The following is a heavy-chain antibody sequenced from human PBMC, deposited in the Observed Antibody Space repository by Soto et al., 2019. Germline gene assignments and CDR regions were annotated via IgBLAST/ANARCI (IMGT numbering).Heavy chain of an antibody. CDR1: GFTFTDYH. Sequence: QVQLVESGGDLVKPGGSLRLSCAASGFTFTDYHMSWLRQAPGRGLQWLSYISGSTDYLNYADSVKGRFTISRDNAKNLLYLQMTSLRADDTAVYYCARDLGLSSSNYFDFWGQGTLVTVSS. CDR2: ISGSTDYL. J-gene: IGHJ4*02. D-gene: IGHD3-10*01. V-gene: IGHV3-11*05. CDR3: ARDLGLSSSNYFDF.